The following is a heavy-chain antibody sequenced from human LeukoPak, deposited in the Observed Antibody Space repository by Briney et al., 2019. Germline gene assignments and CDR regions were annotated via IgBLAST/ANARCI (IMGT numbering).Heavy chain of an antibody. CDR2: IYPGDSDT. D-gene: IGHD1-26*01. CDR3: ARWGVGATNYFDY. CDR1: GYSFTSYY. V-gene: IGHV5-51*01. J-gene: IGHJ4*02. Sequence: GESLKISCKGSGYSFTSYYIGWVRQMPGKGLEWMGIIYPGDSDTRYSPSFQGQVTISADKSISTAYLQWSSLKASDTAMYCCARWGVGATNYFDYWGQGTLVTVSS.